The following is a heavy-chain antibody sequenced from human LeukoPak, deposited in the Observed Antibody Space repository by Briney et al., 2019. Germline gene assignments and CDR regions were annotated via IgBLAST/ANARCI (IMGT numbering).Heavy chain of an antibody. CDR2: IYYSGST. V-gene: IGHV4-59*12. CDR1: GGSISSYY. J-gene: IGHJ4*02. CDR3: ARDKGTSYLSSFDY. D-gene: IGHD6-6*01. Sequence: SETLSLTCTVSGGSISSYYWSWIRQPPGKGLEWIGYIYYSGSTNYNPSLNRRVTISVDTSKNQFSLKLSSVPAADTAVYYCARDKGTSYLSSFDYWGQGTLVTVSS.